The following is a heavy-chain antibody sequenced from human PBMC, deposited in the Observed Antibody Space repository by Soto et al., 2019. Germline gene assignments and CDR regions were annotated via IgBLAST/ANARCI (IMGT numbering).Heavy chain of an antibody. D-gene: IGHD3-3*01. CDR2: ISSSSSYI. CDR1: GFTFSSYS. Sequence: GGSLRLSCAASGFTFSSYSMNWVRQAPGKGLEWVSSISSSSSYIYYADSVKGRFTISRDNAKNSLYLQMNSLRAEDTAVYYCARDREIVRFLEWGMDVWGQGTTVTVSS. CDR3: ARDREIVRFLEWGMDV. V-gene: IGHV3-21*01. J-gene: IGHJ6*02.